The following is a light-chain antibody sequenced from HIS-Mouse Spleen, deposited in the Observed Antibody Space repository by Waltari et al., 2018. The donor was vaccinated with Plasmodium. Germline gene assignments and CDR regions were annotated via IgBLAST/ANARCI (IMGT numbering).Light chain of an antibody. J-gene: IGKJ4*01. Sequence: EIVMTQSPATLSVSPGERATLSCRASQSVSSNLAWYQQKPGQAPRLLIYGASTRATVIPARFSGSGSGTEFTLTISRLEPEDFAVYYCQQYGSSPLTFGGGTKVEIK. CDR1: QSVSSN. CDR2: GAS. V-gene: IGKV3-15*01. CDR3: QQYGSSPLT.